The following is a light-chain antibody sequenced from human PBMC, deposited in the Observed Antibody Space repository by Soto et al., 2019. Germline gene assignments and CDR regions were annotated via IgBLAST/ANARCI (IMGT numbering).Light chain of an antibody. Sequence: IGVTQSPDTLSVSPGDRATLSCRASQSVTSNLAWYQQKPGQAPRLLIYGASTRATGIPDRFSGSGSGTEFTLTISRLEPEDLAVYYCQQYGSSPPKTFGQGTKVDIK. CDR3: QQYGSSPPKT. CDR1: QSVTSN. V-gene: IGKV3-20*01. J-gene: IGKJ1*01. CDR2: GAS.